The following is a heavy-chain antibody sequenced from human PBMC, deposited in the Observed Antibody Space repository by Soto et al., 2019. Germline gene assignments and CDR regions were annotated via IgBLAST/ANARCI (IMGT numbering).Heavy chain of an antibody. D-gene: IGHD4-17*01. CDR1: GFTFRSYA. V-gene: IGHV3-23*01. CDR3: AKDLAVTSISYFDY. CDR2: MSGSGGRI. Sequence: EVQLLESGGGLVQPGGSLRLSCAVSGFTFRSYAMSWVRQAPGKGLEWVSSMSGSGGRIDYADSVKGRFTISRDNSKNTLFLQMKSLRAEDTAVYYCAKDLAVTSISYFDYWGQGTLVTVSS. J-gene: IGHJ4*02.